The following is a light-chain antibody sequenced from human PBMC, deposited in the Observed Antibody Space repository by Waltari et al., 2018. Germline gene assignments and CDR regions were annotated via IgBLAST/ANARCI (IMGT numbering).Light chain of an antibody. J-gene: IGLJ2*01. V-gene: IGLV1-47*01. Sequence: QSVLTQPPSASGTPGQRATLSCSGSSSNIGPYYVYWYQPLPGTAPKLLIYKNGQRPSGVPDRFSASKSGTSASLAISGLRSEDEADYYCAAWDDSLSGVIFGGGTKLTVL. CDR2: KNG. CDR1: SSNIGPYY. CDR3: AAWDDSLSGVI.